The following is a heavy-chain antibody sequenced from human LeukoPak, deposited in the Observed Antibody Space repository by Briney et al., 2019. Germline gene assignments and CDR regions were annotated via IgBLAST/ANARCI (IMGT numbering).Heavy chain of an antibody. V-gene: IGHV4-59*01. D-gene: IGHD3-9*01. CDR1: GGSISSYY. CDR2: IYYSGST. CDR3: ARDDILTGFDY. Sequence: SETLSLTCTVSGGSISSYYWSWIRQPPGKGLEWIGYIYYSGSTNYNPSLKSRVTISVDTSKNQFSLKLSSVTAADTAVYYCARDDILTGFDYWGQGTPVTVSS. J-gene: IGHJ4*02.